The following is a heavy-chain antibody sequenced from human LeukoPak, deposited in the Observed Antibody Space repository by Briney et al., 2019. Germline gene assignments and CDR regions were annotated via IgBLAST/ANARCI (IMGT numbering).Heavy chain of an antibody. J-gene: IGHJ4*02. V-gene: IGHV3-7*01. CDR1: GFTFSSYW. CDR2: IKQDGSEK. Sequence: GGSLRLSCAASGFTFSSYWMSWVRQAPGKGLEWVANIKQDGSEKYYVDSVKGRFTISRDNAKNSLYLQMNSLRAEDTAVYYCARGYCSGGSCFFDYWGQGTLVTVCS. CDR3: ARGYCSGGSCFFDY. D-gene: IGHD2-15*01.